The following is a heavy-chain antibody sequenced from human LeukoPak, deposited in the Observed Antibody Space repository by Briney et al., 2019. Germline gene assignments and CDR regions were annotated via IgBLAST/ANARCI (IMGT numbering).Heavy chain of an antibody. CDR3: ARDSSGYYPDY. Sequence: SVKVSCKASGGTFSSYAISWVRQAPGQGLEWMGRIIPILGIANYAQKFQGRVTITADKSTSTAYMELSSLRSEDTAVYYCARDSSGYYPDYWGQGTLVTVSS. CDR1: GGTFSSYA. D-gene: IGHD3-22*01. J-gene: IGHJ4*02. CDR2: IIPILGIA. V-gene: IGHV1-69*04.